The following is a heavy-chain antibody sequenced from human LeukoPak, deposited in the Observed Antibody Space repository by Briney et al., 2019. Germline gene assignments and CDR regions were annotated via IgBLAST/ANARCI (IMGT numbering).Heavy chain of an antibody. J-gene: IGHJ4*02. D-gene: IGHD5-18*01. CDR1: VGSISSYY. Sequence: SETLSLTCTVSVGSISSYYWGWIRLPPGKGLEWIGYIYYTGATYYNPSLKSRVTISLDTSKNQFSLKLSSVTAADAAVYYCARAGYSYGTGYYFDYWGQGALVTVSS. CDR2: IYYTGAT. V-gene: IGHV4-59*01. CDR3: ARAGYSYGTGYYFDY.